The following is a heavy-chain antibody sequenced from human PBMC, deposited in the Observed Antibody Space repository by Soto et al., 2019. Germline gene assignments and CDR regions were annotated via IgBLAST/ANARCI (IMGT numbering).Heavy chain of an antibody. J-gene: IGHJ4*02. D-gene: IGHD4-17*01. Sequence: QVQLVESGGGVVQPGRSLRLSCAASGFTFSSYGMHWVRQAPGKGLEWVAVISYDGSNKYYADSVKGRFTISRDNSKNTLYLQMNSLRAEDTAVYYCAKLGYGDYGPSFDYWGQGTLVTVSS. CDR2: ISYDGSNK. V-gene: IGHV3-30*18. CDR1: GFTFSSYG. CDR3: AKLGYGDYGPSFDY.